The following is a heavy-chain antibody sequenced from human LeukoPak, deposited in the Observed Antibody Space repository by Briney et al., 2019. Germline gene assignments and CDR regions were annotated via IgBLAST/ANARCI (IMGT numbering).Heavy chain of an antibody. CDR2: IYHSGST. V-gene: IGHV4-4*02. J-gene: IGHJ6*02. CDR1: GGSISSSNW. Sequence: PSETLSLTCAVSGGSISSSNWWSWVRQPPGKGLEWIGEIYHSGSTNYNPSLKSRVTISVDRSKNQFSLKLSSVTAADTAVYYCARDVPKKAPYGVDVWGPGTTVIVSS. CDR3: ARDVPKKAPYGVDV. D-gene: IGHD3-10*02.